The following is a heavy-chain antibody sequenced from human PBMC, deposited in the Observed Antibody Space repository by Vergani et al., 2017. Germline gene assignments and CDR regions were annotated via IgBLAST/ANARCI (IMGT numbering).Heavy chain of an antibody. D-gene: IGHD3-22*01. CDR3: ARDEYYYDSSGYYYYFDY. V-gene: IGHV4-59*10. CDR2: IYTSGST. CDR1: GGSFSGYY. J-gene: IGHJ4*02. Sequence: QVQLQQWGAGLLKPSETLSLTCAVYGGSFSGYYWSWIRQPPGKGLEWIGRIYTSGSTNYNPSLKSRVTMSVDTSKNQFSLKLSSVTAADTAVYYCARDEYYYDSSGYYYYFDYWGQGTLVTVSS.